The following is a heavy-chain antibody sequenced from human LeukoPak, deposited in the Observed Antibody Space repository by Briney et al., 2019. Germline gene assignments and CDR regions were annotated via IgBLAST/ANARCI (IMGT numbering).Heavy chain of an antibody. J-gene: IGHJ4*02. D-gene: IGHD3-10*01. CDR3: AREELLDY. V-gene: IGHV3-48*04. Sequence: GGSLRLSCEASGFTFSTYSMNRVRQAPRKGLEWISYISSTSSTISYADSVKGRFTISRDNAKSSLFLQMNSLRAEDTAVYYCAREELLDYWGQGTLVTVSS. CDR2: ISSTSSTI. CDR1: GFTFSTYS.